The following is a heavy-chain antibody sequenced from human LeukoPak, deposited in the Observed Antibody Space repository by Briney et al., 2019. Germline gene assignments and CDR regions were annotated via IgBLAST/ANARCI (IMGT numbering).Heavy chain of an antibody. Sequence: PSETLSLTCTVSGDSIYSYYWSWIRQPPGKGLEWIGYIYYSGSTNYNPSLKSRVTISIDTSKKQFSLKLSSVTAADTAVYYCARGARGYSGYEGYYFDSWGQGTLVTVSS. CDR3: ARGARGYSGYEGYYFDS. J-gene: IGHJ4*02. CDR2: IYYSGST. CDR1: GDSIYSYY. V-gene: IGHV4-59*01. D-gene: IGHD5-12*01.